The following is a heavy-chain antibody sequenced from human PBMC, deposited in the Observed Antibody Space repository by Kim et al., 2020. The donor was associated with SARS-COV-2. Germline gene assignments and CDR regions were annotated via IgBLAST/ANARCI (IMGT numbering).Heavy chain of an antibody. J-gene: IGHJ4*02. D-gene: IGHD3-22*01. CDR1: GFTFSDYA. V-gene: IGHV3-74*01. CDR3: TTLTVVTGRPNY. Sequence: GGSLRLSCAASGFTFSDYAMHWVRQAPGKGLVWVSNIHNDGSDTYYADSVKGRFTISRDNAKNTVYLQMNSLRAEDTAVYYCTTLTVVTGRPNYWGQGSLLTVP. CDR2: IHNDGSDT.